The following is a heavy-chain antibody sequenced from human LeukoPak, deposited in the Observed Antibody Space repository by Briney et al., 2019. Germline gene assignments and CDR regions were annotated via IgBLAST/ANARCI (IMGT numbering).Heavy chain of an antibody. J-gene: IGHJ4*02. D-gene: IGHD2-21*01. Sequence: GGSLRLSCAASGFTFSSYNMNWVRQAPGKGLEWVSYISSSSSTIYHADSVKGRFTISRDNAKNSLYLQMNSLRAEDTAVYCCARAYYGGYSDYWGQGTLVTVSS. CDR2: ISSSSSTI. CDR3: ARAYYGGYSDY. V-gene: IGHV3-48*01. CDR1: GFTFSSYN.